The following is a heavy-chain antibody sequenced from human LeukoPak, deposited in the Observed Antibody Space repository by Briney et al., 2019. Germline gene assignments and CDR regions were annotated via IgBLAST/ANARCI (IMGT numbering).Heavy chain of an antibody. CDR1: GYTFTGYY. CDR3: ARDGDSSGYSYSTFDY. J-gene: IGHJ4*02. D-gene: IGHD3-22*01. V-gene: IGHV1-2*02. CDR2: INPNSGDT. Sequence: ASVTLSCKTSGYTFTGYYMHWVRQAPGQGLEWMGWINPNSGDTNYAQEFQGRVTMTSDTAISTAYMELSRLRSDDTAVYYCARDGDSSGYSYSTFDYWGQGTLVTVSS.